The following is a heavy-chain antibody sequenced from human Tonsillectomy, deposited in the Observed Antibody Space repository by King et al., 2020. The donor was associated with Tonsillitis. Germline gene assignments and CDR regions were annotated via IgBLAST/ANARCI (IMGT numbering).Heavy chain of an antibody. J-gene: IGHJ3*02. CDR2: IYPGDSDT. V-gene: IGHV5-51*01. D-gene: IGHD1-7*01. Sequence: VQLVESGAEVKKPGESLKISCKGSGYSFTTFWIGWVRQMPGKGLDWMGIIYPGDSDTRYSPSFHGQVTISADKSISTAYLQWSSLKASDTAMYYCARPTLELSSDAFDIWGQGTMVTVSS. CDR3: ARPTLELSSDAFDI. CDR1: GYSFTTFW.